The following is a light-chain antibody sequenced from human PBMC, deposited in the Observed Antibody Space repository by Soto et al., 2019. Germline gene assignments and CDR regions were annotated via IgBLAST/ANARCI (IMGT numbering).Light chain of an antibody. CDR3: QHFGDSPIT. V-gene: IGKV3-20*01. CDR1: QSVSSTY. Sequence: EIVLTQSPGTLSLSPGERATLSCRASQSVSSTYLAWCQQKPGLAPRLLIYGASTRATGIPDRFSGTGSGTDFTLTIIRLEPEDFAVYYCQHFGDSPITFGQGTRLAIK. CDR2: GAS. J-gene: IGKJ5*01.